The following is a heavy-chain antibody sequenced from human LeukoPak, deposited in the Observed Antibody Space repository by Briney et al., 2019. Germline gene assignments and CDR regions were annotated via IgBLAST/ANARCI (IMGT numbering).Heavy chain of an antibody. CDR1: GFTFSDYY. J-gene: IGHJ4*02. CDR3: PRMVRGAVFDY. CDR2: ISSSGSTI. Sequence: GGSLRLSCAASGFTFSDYYMSWIRQAPGKGLEWVSYISSSGSTIYYADSVEGRLTISMDNAKHALYLPMNSLRADDTAVYYLPRMVRGAVFDYWGKGTLVTVSS. D-gene: IGHD3-10*01. V-gene: IGHV3-11*04.